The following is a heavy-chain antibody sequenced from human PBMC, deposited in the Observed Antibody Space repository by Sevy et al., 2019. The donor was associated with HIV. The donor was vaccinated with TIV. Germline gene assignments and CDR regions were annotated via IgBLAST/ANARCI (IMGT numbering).Heavy chain of an antibody. D-gene: IGHD2-8*01. J-gene: IGHJ4*02. Sequence: GGSLRLSCAASGFTFSKYSMSWVRQPPGKGLEWVSTLSFGCGEINYADSVKGRFTISRDNSKSSEYQQMNNLRPEDTAVYYCAREGCTKPHDYWGQGTLVTVSS. CDR2: LSFGCGEI. CDR3: AREGCTKPHDY. V-gene: IGHV3-23*01. CDR1: GFTFSKYS.